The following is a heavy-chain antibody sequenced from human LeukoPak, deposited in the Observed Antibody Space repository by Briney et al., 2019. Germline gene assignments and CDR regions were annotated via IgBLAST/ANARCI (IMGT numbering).Heavy chain of an antibody. D-gene: IGHD3-10*01. Sequence: SETLSLTCTVSGGSISSGSYYWSWIRQPPGKGLEWIGEINHSGSTNYNPSLKSRVTISVDTSKNQFSLKLSSVTAADTAVYYCARGIGGSGSYLTYYYYYYMDVWGKGTTVTISS. CDR3: ARGIGGSGSYLTYYYYYYMDV. J-gene: IGHJ6*03. CDR1: GGSISSGSYY. V-gene: IGHV4-39*07. CDR2: INHSGST.